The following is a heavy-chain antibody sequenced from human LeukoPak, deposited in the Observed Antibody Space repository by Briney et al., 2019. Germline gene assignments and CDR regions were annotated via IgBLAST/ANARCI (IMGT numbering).Heavy chain of an antibody. CDR3: ARRGITPDAFDI. CDR1: GGSISSSSYY. Sequence: SETLSLTCTVSGGSISSSSYYWGWIRQPPGKGLEWIGRIYYSGSTYYNPSLKSRVTISVDTSKNQFSLKLSSVTAADTAVYYCARRGITPDAFDIWGQGTMVTVSS. D-gene: IGHD3-10*01. J-gene: IGHJ3*02. V-gene: IGHV4-39*01. CDR2: IYYSGST.